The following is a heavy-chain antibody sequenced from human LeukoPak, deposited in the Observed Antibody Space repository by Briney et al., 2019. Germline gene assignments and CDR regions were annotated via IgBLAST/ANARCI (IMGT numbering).Heavy chain of an antibody. D-gene: IGHD6-13*01. J-gene: IGHJ4*02. V-gene: IGHV3-48*04. Sequence: GGSLRLSCAASGFTFSSYAMSWVRQAPGKGLEWVSYISSSGSIIYYADSVKGRFTISRDNAKNSLYLQMNSLRAEDTAVYYCARVMSSSWVLDYWGQGTLVTVSS. CDR1: GFTFSSYA. CDR3: ARVMSSSWVLDY. CDR2: ISSSGSII.